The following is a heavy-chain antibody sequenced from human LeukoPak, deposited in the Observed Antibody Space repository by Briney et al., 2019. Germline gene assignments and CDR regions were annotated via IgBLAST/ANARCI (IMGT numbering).Heavy chain of an antibody. V-gene: IGHV3-30*18. CDR3: AKDSRGYSSSTICYLFDY. CDR1: EFTFRSYG. D-gene: IGHD2-2*01. J-gene: IGHJ4*02. Sequence: GSLSLPGAAFEFTFRSYGMDRAGQAPGKGLDWMEVILYDRSNKYYAGSVKVRFTIARDKSKNKLYLKMNSLRAEDVDVYDCAKDSRGYSSSTICYLFDYWGQGTLVTVSS. CDR2: ILYDRSNK.